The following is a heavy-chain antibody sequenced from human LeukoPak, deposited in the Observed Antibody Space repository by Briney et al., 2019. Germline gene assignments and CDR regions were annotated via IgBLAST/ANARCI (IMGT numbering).Heavy chain of an antibody. J-gene: IGHJ4*02. Sequence: SGTLSLTCTVSGGSISSYYWSRIRQPPGKGLEWIGYIYYSGSTNYNPSLKSRVTISVDTSKNQYSLKLSSVTAADTAVYYCARVLVERGWFGEFLYYFDYWGQGTLVTVSS. CDR2: IYYSGST. CDR1: GGSISSYY. V-gene: IGHV4-59*01. D-gene: IGHD3-10*01. CDR3: ARVLVERGWFGEFLYYFDY.